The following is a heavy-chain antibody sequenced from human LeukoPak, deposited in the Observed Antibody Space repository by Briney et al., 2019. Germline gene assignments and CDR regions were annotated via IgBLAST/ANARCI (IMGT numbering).Heavy chain of an antibody. V-gene: IGHV4-59*01. Sequence: PSETLSLTCTVSGGSIDSNYWSWIRQPPGKGLEWIGYIHDDGSTNFNPSLQSRVIISVDTSKSQFSLRLSSVTAADTAVYYCARSYYYGSGNVVFDHWGQGSLVTVPS. CDR1: GGSIDSNY. D-gene: IGHD3-10*01. J-gene: IGHJ4*02. CDR2: IHDDGST. CDR3: ARSYYYGSGNVVFDH.